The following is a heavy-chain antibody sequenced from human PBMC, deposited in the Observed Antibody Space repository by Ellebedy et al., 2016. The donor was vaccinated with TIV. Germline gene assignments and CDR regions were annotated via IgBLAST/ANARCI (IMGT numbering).Heavy chain of an antibody. CDR2: IRSKAYGGKT. D-gene: IGHD6-6*01. V-gene: IGHV3-49*03. J-gene: IGHJ4*02. CDR1: GFTFGDYA. Sequence: GESLKISCTASGFTFGDYAMSWFRQAPGKGLEWVGFIRSKAYGGKTEYAASVKGRFTISRDDSKSIAYLQMNSLKTEDTAVYYCGIAARILYWGQGTLVTVSS. CDR3: GIAARILY.